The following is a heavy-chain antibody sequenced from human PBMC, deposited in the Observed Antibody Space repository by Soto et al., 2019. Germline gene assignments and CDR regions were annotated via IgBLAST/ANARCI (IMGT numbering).Heavy chain of an antibody. CDR1: GGTFSSYA. V-gene: IGHV1-69*01. D-gene: IGHD3-10*01. Sequence: QVPLVQSGAEVKKPGSSVTVSCKASGGTFSSYAIHWVRQAPGQGLEWMGGIIPMYGQAKYAQRFQGRVTITADESTTTVYMELTSLASHDTAVYDCARVTSLVRGVIDNWFDPWGHGTLVTVSS. CDR3: ARVTSLVRGVIDNWFDP. CDR2: IIPMYGQA. J-gene: IGHJ5*02.